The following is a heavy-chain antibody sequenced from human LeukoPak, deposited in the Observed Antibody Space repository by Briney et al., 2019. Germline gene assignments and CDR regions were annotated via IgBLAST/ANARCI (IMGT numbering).Heavy chain of an antibody. CDR1: GFTFEDYA. J-gene: IGHJ3*02. Sequence: PGRSLRLSCAASGFTFEDYAMLWVRQAPGKGLEWVSGISWNSGSIGYADSVKGRFTISRDNAKNSLYLQMNSLRAEDTALYYCAKDRSGSYYDDFDIWGQGTMVTVSS. V-gene: IGHV3-9*01. CDR2: ISWNSGSI. D-gene: IGHD1-26*01. CDR3: AKDRSGSYYDDFDI.